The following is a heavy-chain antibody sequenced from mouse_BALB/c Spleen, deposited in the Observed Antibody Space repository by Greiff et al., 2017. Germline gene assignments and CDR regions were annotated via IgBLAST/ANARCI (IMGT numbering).Heavy chain of an antibody. J-gene: IGHJ3*01. V-gene: IGHV14-3*02. CDR1: GFNFKDTY. CDR3: AEGDGEGFAY. CDR2: IDPANGNT. Sequence: VHVQQSGAELVKPGASVKLSCTASGFNFKDTYMHWVKQRPEQGLEWIGRIDPANGNTKYDPKFQGKATITADTSSTTASLQLSSLTSEDAAVYYCAEGDGEGFAYWGQGTLVTVSA. D-gene: IGHD2-13*01.